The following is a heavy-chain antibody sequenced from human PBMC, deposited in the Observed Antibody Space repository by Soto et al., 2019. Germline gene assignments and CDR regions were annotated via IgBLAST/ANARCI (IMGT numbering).Heavy chain of an antibody. J-gene: IGHJ4*02. CDR3: VKSRGGNNFYFFD. CDR2: VRGNGDPP. CDR1: GFTFSSYA. D-gene: IGHD5-12*01. V-gene: IGHV3-64D*06. Sequence: GGSLRLSCLASGFTFSSYAMHGVRQAPGKGLEYVSGVRGNGDPPFYADSVKGRFTISRDNSKNTLYLQMSSLSADDTAVYYCVKSRGGNNFYFFDWPQGALVIVSS.